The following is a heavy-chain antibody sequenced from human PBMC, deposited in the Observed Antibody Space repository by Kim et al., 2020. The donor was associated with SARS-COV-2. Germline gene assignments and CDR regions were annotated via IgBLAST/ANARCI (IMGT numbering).Heavy chain of an antibody. J-gene: IGHJ4*02. Sequence: GGSLRLSCAASGFTFSSYWMHWVRQAPGKGLVWVSRINSDGSSTSYADSVKGRFTISRDNAKNTLYLQMNSLRAEDTAVYYCAATVTTLYYFDYWGQGTLVTVSS. CDR2: INSDGSST. V-gene: IGHV3-74*01. CDR1: GFTFSSYW. CDR3: AATVTTLYYFDY. D-gene: IGHD4-17*01.